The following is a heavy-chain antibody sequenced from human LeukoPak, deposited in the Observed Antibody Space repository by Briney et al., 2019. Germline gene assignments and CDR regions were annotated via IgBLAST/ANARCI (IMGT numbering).Heavy chain of an antibody. CDR2: ISSSGNSI. J-gene: IGHJ6*02. CDR3: ARGHYYDSSGPYGMDV. CDR1: GFTFSNHQ. V-gene: IGHV3-48*03. D-gene: IGHD3-22*01. Sequence: GGSLRLSCAASGFTFSNHQMNWVRHAPGKGLEWVSYISSSGNSIHYADSVKGRFTISRDNAANSLYLQMNSLRAEDTAVYYCARGHYYDSSGPYGMDVWGQGTTVTVSS.